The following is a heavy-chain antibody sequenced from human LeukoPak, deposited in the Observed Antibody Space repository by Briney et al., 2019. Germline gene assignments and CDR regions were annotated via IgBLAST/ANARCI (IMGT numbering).Heavy chain of an antibody. CDR3: APENLDY. J-gene: IGHJ4*02. CDR1: RFTFSSYG. V-gene: IGHV3-30*03. Sequence: PGRSLRLPCAASRFTFSSYGMHWVRQAPGKGLEWVAVISYDGSNKYYADSVKGRFTISRDNSKNTLYLQMNSLRPEDTAVYYCAPENLDYWGQGTLVTVSS. CDR2: ISYDGSNK.